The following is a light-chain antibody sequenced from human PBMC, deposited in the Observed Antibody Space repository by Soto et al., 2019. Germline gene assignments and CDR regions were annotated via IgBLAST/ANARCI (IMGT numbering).Light chain of an antibody. V-gene: IGKV1-8*01. CDR1: QGISSY. Sequence: AIRMTQSPSSFSASTGDRVTITCRASQGISSYLAWYQQKPGKAPKLLIYAASTLQSGVPSRFSGSGSGTDFTLTISCLQSEEFATYYCQQHYSYPQTFGQGTKVEIK. CDR3: QQHYSYPQT. J-gene: IGKJ1*01. CDR2: AAS.